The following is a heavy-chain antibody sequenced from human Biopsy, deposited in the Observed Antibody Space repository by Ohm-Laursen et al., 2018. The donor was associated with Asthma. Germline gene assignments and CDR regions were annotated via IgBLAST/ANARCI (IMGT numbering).Heavy chain of an antibody. CDR1: GDSFSNYA. V-gene: IGHV1-69*13. Sequence: SVKVSCKASGDSFSNYAISWVRQAPGQGLEWMGGIIPIFGTANYAQKFQGRVTITADESTSTAYMELSSLSSEDTALYYCARGPEYVRSSGALDYWGQGTLVTVSS. CDR2: IIPIFGTA. D-gene: IGHD2-2*01. J-gene: IGHJ4*02. CDR3: ARGPEYVRSSGALDY.